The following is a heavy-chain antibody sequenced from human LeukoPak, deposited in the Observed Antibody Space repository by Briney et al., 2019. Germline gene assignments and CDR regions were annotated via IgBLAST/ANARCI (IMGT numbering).Heavy chain of an antibody. V-gene: IGHV3-21*01. J-gene: IGHJ5*02. D-gene: IGHD2-15*01. Sequence: GGSLRLSCAASGFTFSSYSMNWVRQAPGKGLEWVSSISSSSSYIYYADSVKGRFTISRDNAKNSLYLQMNSLRAEDTAVYYCASGGQGPNYCSGGSCYGFDPWGQGTLVTVSS. CDR1: GFTFSSYS. CDR2: ISSSSSYI. CDR3: ASGGQGPNYCSGGSCYGFDP.